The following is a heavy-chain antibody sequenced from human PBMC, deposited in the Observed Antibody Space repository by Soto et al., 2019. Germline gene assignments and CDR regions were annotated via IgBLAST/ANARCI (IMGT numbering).Heavy chain of an antibody. CDR3: ARGRSSSSWYFDP. J-gene: IGHJ5*02. CDR2: ISSSSSYI. CDR1: GFTFSSYS. D-gene: IGHD6-13*01. Sequence: EVQLVESGGGLVKPGGSLRLSCAASGFTFSSYSMNWVRQAPGKGLEWVSSISSSSSYIYYADSVKGRFTISRDNAKNSLYLQRNSLRAEDTAVYYCARGRSSSSWYFDPWGQGTLVTVSS. V-gene: IGHV3-21*01.